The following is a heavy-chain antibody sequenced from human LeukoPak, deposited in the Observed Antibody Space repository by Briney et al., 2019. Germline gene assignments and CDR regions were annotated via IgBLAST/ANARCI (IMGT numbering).Heavy chain of an antibody. CDR2: MNPNSGNT. V-gene: IGHV1-8*01. Sequence: GASVKVSCKASGYTFTSYDFNWLRQATGQGPEWMGWMNPNSGNTGYAQKFQGRVTMTRNTSISTAYMELSSLRSEDTAVYYCARESNWFDPWGQGTLVTVSS. CDR1: GYTFTSYD. J-gene: IGHJ5*02. CDR3: ARESNWFDP.